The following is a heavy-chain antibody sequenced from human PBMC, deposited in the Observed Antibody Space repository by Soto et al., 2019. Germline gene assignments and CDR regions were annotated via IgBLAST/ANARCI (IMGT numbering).Heavy chain of an antibody. CDR1: GFTFSSYA. Sequence: EVQLLESGGGLVQPGGSLRLSCAASGFTFSSYAMSWVRQAPGKGLEWVSAISGSGGSTYYADSVKGRFTISRDNSKNTLYLQMNSLRAEDTAVYYCAKDSPMVRGVILDFFDSWGQGTLVTVSS. CDR2: ISGSGGST. J-gene: IGHJ4*02. D-gene: IGHD3-10*01. V-gene: IGHV3-23*01. CDR3: AKDSPMVRGVILDFFDS.